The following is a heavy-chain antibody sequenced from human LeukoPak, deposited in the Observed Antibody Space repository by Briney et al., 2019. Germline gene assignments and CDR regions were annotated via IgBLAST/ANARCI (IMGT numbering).Heavy chain of an antibody. CDR3: ARVGTAEGTLEDY. V-gene: IGHV3-7*01. D-gene: IGHD6-13*01. CDR1: GFTFTTYW. Sequence: GGSLRLSCAASGFTFTTYWMSWVRQPPGKGLEWVANIKNDGSEKYYVDSVKGRFIISRDNAKNSLYLQINSLRAKDTAVYYCARVGTAEGTLEDYWGQGTLVTVSS. CDR2: IKNDGSEK. J-gene: IGHJ4*02.